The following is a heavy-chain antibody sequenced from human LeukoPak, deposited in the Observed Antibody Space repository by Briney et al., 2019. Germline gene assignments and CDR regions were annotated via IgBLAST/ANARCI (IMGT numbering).Heavy chain of an antibody. J-gene: IGHJ5*02. CDR1: GFTFSGSA. V-gene: IGHV3-73*01. CDR3: TRQEGYCSSTSCSRWFDP. CDR2: IRSKANSYAT. D-gene: IGHD2-2*01. Sequence: GGSLKLSCAASGFTFSGSAMPWVRQASGKGLEWVGRIRSKANSYATAYAASVKGRFTISRDDSKNTAYLQMNSLKTEDTAVYYCTRQEGYCSSTSCSRWFDPWGQGTLVTVSS.